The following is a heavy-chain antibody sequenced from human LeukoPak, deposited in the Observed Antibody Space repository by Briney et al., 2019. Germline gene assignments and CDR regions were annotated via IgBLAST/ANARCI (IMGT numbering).Heavy chain of an antibody. CDR3: ARRGVLIRVILDGFHEEAYYFDS. CDR1: GITLSNYG. CDR2: ISDTGGRT. Sequence: GGSLRLSCAVSGITLSNYGMTWVRQAPGKGLEWVAGISDTGGRTNYADSVKGRFTISRDNPKNTLYLQMNSLRAEDTAVYFCARRGVLIRVILDGFHEEAYYFDSWGRGALVTVSS. V-gene: IGHV3-23*01. D-gene: IGHD3-22*01. J-gene: IGHJ4*02.